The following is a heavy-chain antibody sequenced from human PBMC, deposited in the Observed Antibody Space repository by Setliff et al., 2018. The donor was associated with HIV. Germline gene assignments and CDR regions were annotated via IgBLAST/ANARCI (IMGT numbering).Heavy chain of an antibody. Sequence: GESLKISCKGSGYSFTSYWIGWVRQMPGKGLEWMGIIYPGDSDTRYSPSFQGQVTISADESISTAYLQWSSLKASDTAMYYCARPTTYYYGSGSSHVDAFDIWGQGTMVTVSS. CDR2: IYPGDSDT. J-gene: IGHJ3*02. D-gene: IGHD3-10*01. CDR3: ARPTTYYYGSGSSHVDAFDI. CDR1: GYSFTSYW. V-gene: IGHV5-51*01.